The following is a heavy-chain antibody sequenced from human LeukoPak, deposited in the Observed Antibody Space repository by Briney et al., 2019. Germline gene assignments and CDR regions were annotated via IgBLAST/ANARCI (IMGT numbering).Heavy chain of an antibody. CDR1: GGSISSSSYY. V-gene: IGHV4-39*07. CDR3: ARVRDIAEGILDY. J-gene: IGHJ4*02. CDR2: IYYSGST. Sequence: TSETLSLTCTVSGGSISSSSYYWGWIRQPPGKGLEWIGSIYYSGSTYYNPSLKSRVTISVDTSKNQFSLKLSSVTAADTAVYYCARVRDIAEGILDYWGQGTLVTVSS. D-gene: IGHD6-13*01.